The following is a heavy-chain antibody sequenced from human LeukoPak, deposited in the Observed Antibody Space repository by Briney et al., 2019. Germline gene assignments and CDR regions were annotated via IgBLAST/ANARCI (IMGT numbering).Heavy chain of an antibody. CDR1: GFTFSSYA. CDR2: ISGSGGST. D-gene: IGHD4-17*01. J-gene: IGHJ4*02. CDR3: AKYLGDTVTYYFDY. V-gene: IGHV3-23*01. Sequence: GGSLRLSCAASGFTFSSYAMSWVRQAPGKGLEWVSAISGSGGSTYYADSVKGRFTISRDNSKNTLYLQMNSLRAEDTAVHYCAKYLGDTVTYYFDYWGQGTLVTVSS.